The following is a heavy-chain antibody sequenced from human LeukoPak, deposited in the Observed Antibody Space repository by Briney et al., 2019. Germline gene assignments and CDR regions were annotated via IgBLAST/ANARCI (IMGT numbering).Heavy chain of an antibody. CDR3: ARGRRELMLGPSRRAPFLDY. CDR1: GGSISSGGYS. V-gene: IGHV4-61*08. J-gene: IGHJ4*02. D-gene: IGHD1-26*01. CDR2: IYYSGST. Sequence: SETLSLTCAVSGGSISSGGYSWSWIRQPPGKGLEWIGYIYYSGSTNYNPSLKSRVTISVDTSKNQFSLKLSSVTAADTAVYYCARGRRELMLGPSRRAPFLDYWGQGTLVTVSS.